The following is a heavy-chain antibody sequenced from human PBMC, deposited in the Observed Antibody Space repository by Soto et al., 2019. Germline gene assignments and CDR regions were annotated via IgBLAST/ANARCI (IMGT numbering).Heavy chain of an antibody. V-gene: IGHV1-69*13. CDR1: GGTFSSYA. CDR3: ARVPELSRLERVPGRYGMVV. Sequence: SVKVSCKASGGTFSSYAISWVRQAPGQGLGWMGGIIPIFGTANYAQKFQGRVTITADESTSTAYMELSSLRSEDTAVYYCARVPELSRLERVPGRYGMVVWGQGTTVTVSS. J-gene: IGHJ6*02. CDR2: IIPIFGTA. D-gene: IGHD1-1*01.